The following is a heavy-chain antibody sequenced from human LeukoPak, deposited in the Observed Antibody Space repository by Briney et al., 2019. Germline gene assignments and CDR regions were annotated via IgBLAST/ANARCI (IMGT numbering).Heavy chain of an antibody. Sequence: ASVKVSCKASGYTFTSYGISWVLQAPGQGLEWMGWISAYNGNTNYAQKLQGRVTMTTDTSTSTAYMELRSLRSDDTAVYYCARAPPHCTNGVCYRGGYFQHWGQGTLVTVSS. CDR2: ISAYNGNT. CDR1: GYTFTSYG. D-gene: IGHD2-8*01. CDR3: ARAPPHCTNGVCYRGGYFQH. V-gene: IGHV1-18*01. J-gene: IGHJ1*01.